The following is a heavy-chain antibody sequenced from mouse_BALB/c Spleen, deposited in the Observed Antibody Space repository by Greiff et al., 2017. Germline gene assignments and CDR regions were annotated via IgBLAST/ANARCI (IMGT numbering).Heavy chain of an antibody. CDR1: GYTFTSYT. CDR2: INPSSGYT. J-gene: IGHJ4*01. V-gene: IGHV1-4*01. CDR3: ARLNGRLYYAMDD. Sequence: QVQLQQSGAELARPGASVKMSCKASGYTFTSYTMHWVKQRPGQGLEWIGYINPSSGYTNYNQKFKDKATLTADKSSSTAYMQLSSLTSEDSAVYYCARLNGRLYYAMDDWGQGTSVTVSS. D-gene: IGHD1-1*01.